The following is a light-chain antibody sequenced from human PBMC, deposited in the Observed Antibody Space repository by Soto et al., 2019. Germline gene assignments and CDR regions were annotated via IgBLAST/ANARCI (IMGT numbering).Light chain of an antibody. CDR3: CSYAGITTYII. CDR1: SNDVGRYNL. V-gene: IGLV2-23*01. CDR2: EAS. J-gene: IGLJ2*01. Sequence: QSALTQPASVSGSPGQSITISCTGTSNDVGRYNLVSWYQQHPGKAPKLMIFEASRRPSGVSDRFSGSKSGNTACLTISGLQADDEADYYCCSYAGITTYIIFGGGTKLTFL.